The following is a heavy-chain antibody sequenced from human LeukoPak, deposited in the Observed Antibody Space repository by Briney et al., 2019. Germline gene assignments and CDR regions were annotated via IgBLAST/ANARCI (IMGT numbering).Heavy chain of an antibody. CDR3: ARGPPLFDP. CDR2: IDISSSST. CDR1: GFTFRDYT. V-gene: IGHV3-48*04. Sequence: GGSLRLSCVASGFTFRDYTMNWVRQAPGKGLEWISYIDISSSSTYYADSVKGRFTISRDNAKNSLYLQMSSLRAEDTALYYCARGPPLFDPWGQGTLVTVSS. J-gene: IGHJ5*02.